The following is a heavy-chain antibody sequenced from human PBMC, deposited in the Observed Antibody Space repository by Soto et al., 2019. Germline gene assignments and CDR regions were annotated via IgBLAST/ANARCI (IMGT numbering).Heavy chain of an antibody. J-gene: IGHJ4*02. D-gene: IGHD3-22*01. CDR2: IYHSGST. Sequence: PSETLSLTCAVSGGSISSGGYSWSWIRQPPGKGLEWIGYIYHSGSTYYNPSLKSRVTISVDRSKNQFSLKLSSVTAADTAVYYCARGRTYYYDSSGYLFDYWGQGTLVTVSS. V-gene: IGHV4-30-2*01. CDR1: GGSISSGGYS. CDR3: ARGRTYYYDSSGYLFDY.